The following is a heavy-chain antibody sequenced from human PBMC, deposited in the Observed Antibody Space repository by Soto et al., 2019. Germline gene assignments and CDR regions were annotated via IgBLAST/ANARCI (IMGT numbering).Heavy chain of an antibody. Sequence: EVQLLQSGGELVQPGESLRLSCAASGFIFNKYAMTWVRQAPGTGLEWVSAISGDGDTTYYADSVKGRFTISRDNSKNTLFLQMNSLRDEDTALYYCASPKVTSSWSSDYWGQGTLVTVSS. D-gene: IGHD6-13*01. J-gene: IGHJ4*02. CDR1: GFIFNKYA. CDR2: ISGDGDTT. CDR3: ASPKVTSSWSSDY. V-gene: IGHV3-23*01.